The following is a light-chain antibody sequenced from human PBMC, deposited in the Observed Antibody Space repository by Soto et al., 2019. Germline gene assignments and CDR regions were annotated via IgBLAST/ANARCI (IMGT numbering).Light chain of an antibody. Sequence: QLVLTQPPSVSEAPGQKVTISCSGSSSNIGNNYVSCYQQLPGTAPKLLMYDNNKRPSGIPDRFSVSKSGTSATLGITGLQTGDEDDYYCGTWDRSLSGHAVFGGGTQLDRPR. V-gene: IGLV1-51*01. CDR2: DNN. CDR3: GTWDRSLSGHAV. J-gene: IGLJ7*01. CDR1: SSNIGNNY.